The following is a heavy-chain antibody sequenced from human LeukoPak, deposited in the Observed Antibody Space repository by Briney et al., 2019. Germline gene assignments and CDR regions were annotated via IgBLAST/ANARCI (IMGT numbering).Heavy chain of an antibody. V-gene: IGHV1-69*05. Sequence: SVKVSCKASGGTFSSYAISWVRQAPGQGLEWMGGIIPIFGTANYAQKFQGRVTITTDESTSTAYMELSSLRSEDTAVYYCARGTKHSGSWLVTWFDPWGQGTLVTVSS. D-gene: IGHD6-13*01. CDR1: GGTFSSYA. CDR3: ARGTKHSGSWLVTWFDP. J-gene: IGHJ5*02. CDR2: IIPIFGTA.